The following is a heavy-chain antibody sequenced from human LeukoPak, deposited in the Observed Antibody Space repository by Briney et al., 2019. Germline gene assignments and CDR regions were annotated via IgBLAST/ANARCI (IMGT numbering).Heavy chain of an antibody. J-gene: IGHJ4*02. D-gene: IGHD5-24*01. CDR3: AKGGDGYNYGSYFDY. CDR1: GFTFSSYG. V-gene: IGHV3-30*18. CDR2: ISYDGSSK. Sequence: GRSLRLSCAASGFTFSSYGMHWVRQAPGKGLEWVAVISYDGSSKYYADSVKGRFTISRDNSKNTLYLQMNSLRAEDTAVYYCAKGGDGYNYGSYFDYWGQGTLVTVSS.